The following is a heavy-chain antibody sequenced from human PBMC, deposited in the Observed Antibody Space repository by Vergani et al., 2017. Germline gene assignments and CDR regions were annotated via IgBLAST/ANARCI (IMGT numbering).Heavy chain of an antibody. J-gene: IGHJ4*02. V-gene: IGHV4-34*02. CDR1: GGSFSGYY. Sequence: QVQLQQWGAGLLKPSETLSLTCAVYGGSFSGYYWSWIRQPPGKGLEWIGEMNHSGSTNYNPSLKSRVTISVDTSKNQFSLKLSSVTAADTAVYYCAREGYDILTGYSVFDYWGQGTLVTVSS. CDR2: MNHSGST. D-gene: IGHD3-9*01. CDR3: AREGYDILTGYSVFDY.